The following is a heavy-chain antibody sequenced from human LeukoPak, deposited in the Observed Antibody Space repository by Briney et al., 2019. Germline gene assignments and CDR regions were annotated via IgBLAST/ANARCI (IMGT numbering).Heavy chain of an antibody. J-gene: IGHJ4*02. V-gene: IGHV3-30-3*01. CDR1: GFTFSSYA. CDR2: ISYDGSNK. CDR3: ARDKMGATFDC. D-gene: IGHD1-26*01. Sequence: GGSLRLSCAASGFTFSSYAMHWARQAPGKGLEWVAVISYDGSNKYYADSVKGRFTISRDNSKNTLYLQMNSLRAEDTAVYYCARDKMGATFDCWGQGTLVTVSS.